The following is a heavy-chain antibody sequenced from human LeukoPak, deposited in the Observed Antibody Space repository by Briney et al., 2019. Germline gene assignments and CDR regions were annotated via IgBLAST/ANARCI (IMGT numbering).Heavy chain of an antibody. CDR3: RAAFDI. CDR1: GFSFSTYA. Sequence: GGSLRLSCAASGFSFSTYAMHWVRQAPGMGLEWVGRIKSKTDGGTTDYAAPVKGRFTISRDDSKNTLYLQMSSLKTEDTAVYYCRAAFDIWGQGTMVTVSS. J-gene: IGHJ3*02. V-gene: IGHV3-15*01. CDR2: IKSKTDGGTT.